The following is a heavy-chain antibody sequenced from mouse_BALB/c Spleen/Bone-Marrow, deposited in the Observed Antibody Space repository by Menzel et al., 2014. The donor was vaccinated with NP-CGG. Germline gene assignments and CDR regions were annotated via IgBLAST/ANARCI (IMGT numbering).Heavy chain of an antibody. Sequence: LQESGSVLVRPGASVKLSCKASGYTYTSYWMHWVKQRHGQGLEWIGNIYPGSGSTNYDEKFKSKGTLTVDTSSSTAYMHHSSLTSEDSAVYYCTRGNGNYWYFDVWGAGTTVTGSS. CDR3: TRGNGNYWYFDV. V-gene: IGHV1S22*01. CDR1: GYTYTSYW. CDR2: IYPGSGST. J-gene: IGHJ1*01. D-gene: IGHD2-1*01.